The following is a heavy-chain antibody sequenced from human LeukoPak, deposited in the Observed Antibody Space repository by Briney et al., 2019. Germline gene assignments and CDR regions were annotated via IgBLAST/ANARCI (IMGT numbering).Heavy chain of an antibody. CDR1: GGSLNNYW. J-gene: IGHJ5*02. Sequence: SETLSLTCSVSGGSLNNYWWNWIRQPPGKGLEWIGYIYYSGSTSYNPSLKSRLTISVDTSLNQFSLKLSSVTAADTAVYYCARDGGLCSSTSCYPYNWFDPWGQGTLVTVSS. CDR2: IYYSGST. CDR3: ARDGGLCSSTSCYPYNWFDP. V-gene: IGHV4-59*01. D-gene: IGHD2-2*01.